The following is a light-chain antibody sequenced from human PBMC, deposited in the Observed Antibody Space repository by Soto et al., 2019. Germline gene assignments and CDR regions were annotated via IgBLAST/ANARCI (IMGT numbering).Light chain of an antibody. J-gene: IGKJ1*01. Sequence: DIQMAQSPSSLSASVGDRVTLTCRASQSISSWLAWYQQKPGKAPKLLIYKASSLESGVPSRFSGSGSGTEFTLTISSLQPDDFATYYCQQYNSYSWTFGQGTKVDIK. CDR3: QQYNSYSWT. CDR2: KAS. CDR1: QSISSW. V-gene: IGKV1-5*03.